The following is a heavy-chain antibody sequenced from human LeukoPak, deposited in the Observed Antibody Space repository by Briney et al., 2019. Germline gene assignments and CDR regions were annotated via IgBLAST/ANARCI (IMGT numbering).Heavy chain of an antibody. CDR2: IRYDGSNK. D-gene: IGHD5-12*01. Sequence: GGSLRLSCAASGFTFSSYGMHWVRQAPGKGLEWVAFIRYDGSNKYYADSVKGRFTISRDNSKNTLYLQMNSLRAEDTAVYYCVKPAMSGYGIFDYWGQGTLVTVSS. CDR3: VKPAMSGYGIFDY. CDR1: GFTFSSYG. J-gene: IGHJ4*02. V-gene: IGHV3-30*02.